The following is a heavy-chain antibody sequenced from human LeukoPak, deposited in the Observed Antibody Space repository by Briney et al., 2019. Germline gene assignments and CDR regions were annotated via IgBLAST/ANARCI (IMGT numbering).Heavy chain of an antibody. Sequence: GGTLRLSCAASGFTFSSYGMSWVRQAPGKGLEWVSAISGSGGSTYYADSVKGRFTISRDNSKNTLYLQMNSLRAEDTAVYYCSKWDTYYDSSGYYFYWGQGTLVTVSS. CDR2: ISGSGGST. V-gene: IGHV3-23*01. CDR3: SKWDTYYDSSGYYFY. J-gene: IGHJ4*02. D-gene: IGHD3-22*01. CDR1: GFTFSSYG.